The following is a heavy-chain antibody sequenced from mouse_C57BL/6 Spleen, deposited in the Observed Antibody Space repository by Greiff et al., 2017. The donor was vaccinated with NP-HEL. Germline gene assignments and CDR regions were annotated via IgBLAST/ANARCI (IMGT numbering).Heavy chain of an antibody. Sequence: QVQLQQSGAELVRPGASVTLSCKASGYTFTDYEMHWVKQTPVHGLEWIGAIDPETGGTAYNQKFKGKAILTADKSSSTAYMELRSLTSEDSAVYYCTRREGDYAMDDWGQGTSVTVSS. CDR2: IDPETGGT. CDR1: GYTFTDYE. V-gene: IGHV1-15*01. J-gene: IGHJ4*01. CDR3: TRREGDYAMDD.